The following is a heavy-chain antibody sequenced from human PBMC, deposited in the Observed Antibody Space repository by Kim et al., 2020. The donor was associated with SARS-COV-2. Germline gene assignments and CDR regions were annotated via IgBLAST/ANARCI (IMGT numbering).Heavy chain of an antibody. CDR1: GGSISSGSSY. CDR2: IYYIGST. CDR3: AREGARVWELFRLDP. Sequence: SETLSLTCTVSGGSISSGSSYWSWIRQPPGKGLEWIGYIYYIGSTNYNPSLKSRVTISMDTSKNQFSLKLRSVTAADTAVYYCAREGARVWELFRLDPWGQGTLVTVSS. V-gene: IGHV4-61*01. D-gene: IGHD1-26*01. J-gene: IGHJ5*02.